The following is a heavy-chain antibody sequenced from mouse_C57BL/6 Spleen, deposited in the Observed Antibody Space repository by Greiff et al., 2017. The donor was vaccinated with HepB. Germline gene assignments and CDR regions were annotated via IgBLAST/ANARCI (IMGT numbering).Heavy chain of an antibody. CDR2: INPSSGYT. CDR3: ARETAQATD. V-gene: IGHV1-4*01. D-gene: IGHD3-2*02. J-gene: IGHJ3*01. CDR1: GYTFTSYT. Sequence: VMLVESGAELARPGASVKMSCKASGYTFTSYTMHWVKQRPGQGLEWIGYINPSSGYTKYNQKFKDKATLTADKSSSTAYMQLSSLTSEDSAVYYCARETAQATDWGQGTLVTVSA.